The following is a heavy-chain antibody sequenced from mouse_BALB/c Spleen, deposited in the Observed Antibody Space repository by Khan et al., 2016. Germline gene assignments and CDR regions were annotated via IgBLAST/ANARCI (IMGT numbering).Heavy chain of an antibody. Sequence: QIQLVQSGPELKKPGKTVKISCKASGYTFTNYGMNWVKQAPGKGLKWMGWINTYSGESTYADDFKGRFAFSLETSANTVYLQLNNLKNEDTATDFVARNRYYYGSDRYCDVWGPGTTVTVSS. D-gene: IGHD1-1*01. CDR1: GYTFTNYG. V-gene: IGHV9-3-1*01. CDR2: INTYSGES. CDR3: ARNRYYYGSDRYCDV. J-gene: IGHJ1*01.